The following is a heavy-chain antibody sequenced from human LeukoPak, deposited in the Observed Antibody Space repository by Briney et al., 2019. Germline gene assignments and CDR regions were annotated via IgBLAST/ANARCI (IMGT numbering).Heavy chain of an antibody. CDR2: IYHSRTT. Sequence: KSSETLSLTWTVSGYSISIGYYWGWSRRPPGKGLEWIGSIYHSRTTYYNPSLKSRVTISVDTSKNQFSLKLSSVTAADTAVYYCARGRYSSGWYNWFDLWGQGTLVTVSS. J-gene: IGHJ5*02. CDR3: ARGRYSSGWYNWFDL. CDR1: GYSISIGYY. V-gene: IGHV4-38-2*02. D-gene: IGHD6-19*01.